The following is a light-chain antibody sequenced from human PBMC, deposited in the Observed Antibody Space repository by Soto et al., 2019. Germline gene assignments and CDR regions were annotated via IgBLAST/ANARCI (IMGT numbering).Light chain of an antibody. CDR2: WAS. CDR3: QQYYSTPLT. CDR1: QSVLFSSNNKNY. J-gene: IGKJ4*01. Sequence: DIVMTQSPDSLAVSLGERATFNCKSSQSVLFSSNNKNYFAWYQQKPGQPPKLLSSWASTRESGVPDRFSGRGSGTAFTLTISSLQAEDVAVYSCQQYYSTPLTFGGGTKVEIK. V-gene: IGKV4-1*01.